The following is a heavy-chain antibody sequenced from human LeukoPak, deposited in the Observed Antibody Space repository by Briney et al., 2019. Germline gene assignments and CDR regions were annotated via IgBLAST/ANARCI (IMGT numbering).Heavy chain of an antibody. Sequence: SETLSLTCTVSGGSISSSSYYWGWIRQPPGKGLEWIGSIYYSGSTYYNPSLKSRVTISVDTSKNQFSLKLSSVTAADTAVYYCARPGWRPYYDYVWGSYRQDDYWGQGTLVTVSS. CDR1: GGSISSSSYY. J-gene: IGHJ4*02. V-gene: IGHV4-39*01. CDR2: IYYSGST. D-gene: IGHD3-16*02. CDR3: ARPGWRPYYDYVWGSYRQDDY.